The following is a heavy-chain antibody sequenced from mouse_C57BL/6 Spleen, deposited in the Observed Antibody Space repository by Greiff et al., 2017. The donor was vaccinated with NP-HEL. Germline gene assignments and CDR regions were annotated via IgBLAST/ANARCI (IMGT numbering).Heavy chain of an antibody. J-gene: IGHJ4*01. CDR2: INPYNGGT. D-gene: IGHD1-1*01. CDR3: ARRDYYGSSGAMDY. CDR1: GYTFTDYY. Sequence: EVQLQQSGPVLVKPGASVKMSCKASGYTFTDYYMNWVKQSHGKSLEWIGVINPYNGGTSYNQKFKGKATLTADKSSSTAYMELNSLTSEDSAVYYCARRDYYGSSGAMDYWGQGTSVTVSS. V-gene: IGHV1-19*01.